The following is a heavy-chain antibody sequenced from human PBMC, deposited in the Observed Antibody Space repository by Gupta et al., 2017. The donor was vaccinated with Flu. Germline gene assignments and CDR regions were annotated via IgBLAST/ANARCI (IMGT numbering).Heavy chain of an antibody. V-gene: IGHV3-23*01. CDR1: GLTCSGYD. CDR3: AESEASGNYDFDY. J-gene: IGHJ4*02. Sequence: EVQMLESGGGLVQPGGSRRLSCAASGLTCSGYDMSWVRQAPGEGLEWVSGISGSGGSTYYADSVKGRFSISRDNSKNTLYLQMNSLRAEDTSVYYCAESEASGNYDFDYWGQGTLVTVSS. CDR2: ISGSGGST. D-gene: IGHD1-26*01.